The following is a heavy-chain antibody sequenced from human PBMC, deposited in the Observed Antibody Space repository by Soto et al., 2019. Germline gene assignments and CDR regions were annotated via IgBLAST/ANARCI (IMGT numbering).Heavy chain of an antibody. J-gene: IGHJ4*02. Sequence: SLRLSCAASGFTFSSYAMHWVRQAPGKGLEWVAVISYDGSNKYYADSVKGRFTISRDNSKNTLYLQMNSLRAEDTAVYYCARGRVAAGNYFDYWGQGTLVTVSS. V-gene: IGHV3-30-3*01. CDR2: ISYDGSNK. CDR3: ARGRVAAGNYFDY. D-gene: IGHD6-13*01. CDR1: GFTFSSYA.